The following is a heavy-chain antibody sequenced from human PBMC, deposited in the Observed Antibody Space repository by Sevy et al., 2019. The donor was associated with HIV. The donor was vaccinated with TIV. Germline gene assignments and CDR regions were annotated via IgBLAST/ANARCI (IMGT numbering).Heavy chain of an antibody. CDR2: IYYSGST. CDR1: GGSISSYY. V-gene: IGHV4-59*01. D-gene: IGHD6-13*01. J-gene: IGHJ4*02. CDR3: ARERQLVLDY. Sequence: SETLSLTCTVSGGSISSYYWSWIRQPPGKGLEWIGYIYYSGSTNYNPSLKSRVTISVDTSKNQFALKLSSVTAADTAVYYCARERQLVLDYWGQGTLVTVSS.